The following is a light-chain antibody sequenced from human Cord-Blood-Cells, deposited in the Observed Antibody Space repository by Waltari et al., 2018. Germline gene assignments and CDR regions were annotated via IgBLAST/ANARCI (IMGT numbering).Light chain of an antibody. J-gene: IGKJ1*01. CDR1: QSVSSSY. CDR2: GAY. CDR3: QQYGSSPPWT. V-gene: IGKV3-20*01. Sequence: EIVLTQSPGTLSLSPGERATLSCRASQSVSSSYLAWYQQKPGQAPRLSIYGAYSKATGIPDRFSGSGSGTDFTLTISRLEPEDFAVYYCQQYGSSPPWTFGQGTKVEIK.